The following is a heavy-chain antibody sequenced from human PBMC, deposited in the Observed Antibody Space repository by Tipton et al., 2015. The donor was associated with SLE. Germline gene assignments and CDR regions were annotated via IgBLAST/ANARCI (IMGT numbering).Heavy chain of an antibody. V-gene: IGHV3-64*01. J-gene: IGHJ3*02. D-gene: IGHD5-24*01. CDR2: ISSNGGST. Sequence: SLRLSCSASGFTFSSYAMHWVRQAPGKGLEYVSAISSNGGSTYYANSVKGRFTISRDNSKNTLYLQMGSLRAEDMAVYYCARDGYNWGAFDIWGQGTMVTVSS. CDR3: ARDGYNWGAFDI. CDR1: GFTFSSYA.